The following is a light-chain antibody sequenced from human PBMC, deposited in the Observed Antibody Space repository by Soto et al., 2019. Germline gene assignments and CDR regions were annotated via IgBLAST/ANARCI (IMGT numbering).Light chain of an antibody. V-gene: IGKV3D-20*01. CDR2: DSS. Sequence: EIVWTQSPATLSLSPGERATLSCGASQSVRTSYLAWYQQKPGLAPRLLIYDSSTRATGIPDRFSGSGSGTDFTLTISRLEPEDFAVYYCQQYGSSPNTFGQGTKLEIK. CDR1: QSVRTSY. J-gene: IGKJ2*01. CDR3: QQYGSSPNT.